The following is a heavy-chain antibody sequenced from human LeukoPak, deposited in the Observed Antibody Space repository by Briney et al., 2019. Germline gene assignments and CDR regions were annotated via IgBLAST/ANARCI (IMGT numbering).Heavy chain of an antibody. CDR3: ARIYYRRSDYHYYYMDV. J-gene: IGHJ6*03. Sequence: ASVEVSCKASGYTFTSYDINWVRQAPGQGLEWVGWMNPNSGNTGSAQKVQGRITITMNTSISTAYMESSSLRSEDTAVYYCARIYYRRSDYHYYYMDVWGEGTTVTVSS. D-gene: IGHD3-10*01. V-gene: IGHV1-8*01. CDR1: GYTFTSYD. CDR2: MNPNSGNT.